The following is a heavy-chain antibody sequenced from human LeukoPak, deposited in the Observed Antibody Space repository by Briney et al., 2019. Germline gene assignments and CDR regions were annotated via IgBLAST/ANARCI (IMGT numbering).Heavy chain of an antibody. CDR3: ARMYGDYPWFIFDY. J-gene: IGHJ4*02. CDR1: GGSISSYY. Sequence: SETLSLTCTVSGGSISSYYWSWIRQPAGKGLEWIGRIYTSGSTNYNPSLKSRVTMSVDTSKNQFSLKLSSVTAADPAVYYCARMYGDYPWFIFDYWGQGTLVTVSS. D-gene: IGHD4-17*01. V-gene: IGHV4-4*07. CDR2: IYTSGST.